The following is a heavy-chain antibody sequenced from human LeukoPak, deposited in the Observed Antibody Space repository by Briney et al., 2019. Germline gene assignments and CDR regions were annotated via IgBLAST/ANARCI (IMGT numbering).Heavy chain of an antibody. D-gene: IGHD4-11*01. Sequence: GGSLRLSCAASGFTLTSYGMHWVRQAPGKGLEWVAFIQYDGSNKNYADSVKGRFTISSDYSKNTLYLQMNSLRAEDMALYYCARGPYMGYYFEYWGQGTLVTVSS. V-gene: IGHV3-30*02. CDR2: IQYDGSNK. CDR3: ARGPYMGYYFEY. J-gene: IGHJ4*02. CDR1: GFTLTSYG.